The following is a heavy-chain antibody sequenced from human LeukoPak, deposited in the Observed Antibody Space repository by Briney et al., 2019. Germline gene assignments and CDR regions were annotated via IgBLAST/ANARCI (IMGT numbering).Heavy chain of an antibody. D-gene: IGHD5-18*01. Sequence: SETLSLTCTVSGGSISSYYWSWIRQPPGKGLEWIGYIYYSGSTNYNPSLKSRVTISVDTSKNQFSLKLSSVTAADTAVYYCARRDTAMVYWFDPWGQGTLLTVSS. V-gene: IGHV4-59*08. CDR1: GGSISSYY. J-gene: IGHJ5*02. CDR2: IYYSGST. CDR3: ARRDTAMVYWFDP.